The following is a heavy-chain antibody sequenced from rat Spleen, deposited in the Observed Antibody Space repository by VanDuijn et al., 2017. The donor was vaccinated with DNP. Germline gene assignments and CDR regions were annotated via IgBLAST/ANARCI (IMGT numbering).Heavy chain of an antibody. V-gene: IGHV2S63*01. J-gene: IGHJ4*01. CDR1: GFSLTDYS. CDR3: TRESWGYVMDA. Sequence: EVQLKESGPGLVQPSQTLSLTCTVSGFSLTDYSVHWVRQPPGKGLEWMGLMCSGGSTAYNSALKSRLSISRDTSKSQVFLKMNSLQTDDTAIYYCTRESWGYVMDAWGQGASVTVSS. D-gene: IGHD1-7*01. CDR2: MCSGGST.